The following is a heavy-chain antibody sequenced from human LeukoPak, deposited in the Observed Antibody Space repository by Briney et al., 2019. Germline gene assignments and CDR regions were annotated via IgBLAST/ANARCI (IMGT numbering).Heavy chain of an antibody. CDR2: DSDSGSTK. Sequence: GGSLRLSCAASGNIFRDYYKSWIREAPGEGLEGISYDSDSGSTKYYADSVKGRFTISRDNDKNSVPVLMDSQRGEDTAIYCAREMGSTWNAPIDYWGQGILVSVSS. J-gene: IGHJ4*02. D-gene: IGHD6-13*01. CDR1: GNIFRDYY. V-gene: IGHV3-11*01. CDR3: AREMGSTWNAPIDY.